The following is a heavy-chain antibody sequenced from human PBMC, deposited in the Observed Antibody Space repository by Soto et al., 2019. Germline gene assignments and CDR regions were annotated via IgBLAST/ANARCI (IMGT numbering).Heavy chain of an antibody. CDR2: IYYSGST. V-gene: IGHV4-59*08. CDR1: GGSISSYY. Sequence: PSETLSLTCTVSGGSISSYYWSWIRQPPGKGLEWIGYIYYSGSTNYNPSLKSRVTISVDTSKNQFSLKLSSVTAADTAVYYCARHGGDSYGHPYFDYWGQGTLVTVSS. J-gene: IGHJ4*02. D-gene: IGHD5-18*01. CDR3: ARHGGDSYGHPYFDY.